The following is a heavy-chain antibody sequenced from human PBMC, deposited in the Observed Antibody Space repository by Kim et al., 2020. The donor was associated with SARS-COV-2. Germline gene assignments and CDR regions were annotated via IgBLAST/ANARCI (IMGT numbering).Heavy chain of an antibody. Sequence: GGSLRLSCSASGFTFSSYAMHWVRQAPGKGLEYVSAISSNGGSTYYADSVKGRFTISRDNSKNTLYLQMSSLRAEDTAVYYCVGKIYYYDSSGYYVGSKHYFDYWGQGTLVTVSS. V-gene: IGHV3-64D*09. CDR2: ISSNGGST. D-gene: IGHD3-22*01. J-gene: IGHJ4*02. CDR3: VGKIYYYDSSGYYVGSKHYFDY. CDR1: GFTFSSYA.